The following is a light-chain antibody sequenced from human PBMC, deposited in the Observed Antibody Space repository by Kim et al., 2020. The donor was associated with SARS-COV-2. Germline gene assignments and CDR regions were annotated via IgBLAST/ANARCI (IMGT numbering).Light chain of an antibody. V-gene: IGLV6-57*01. CDR3: QSYAHTNEGV. Sequence: NTVTLSCTRNSGSIDINRVQWYQQRPGSSPTTVIYEDNQRPSGVPDRFSGSIDSSSNSASLTISGLKTEDEAEYYCQSYAHTNEGVFGGGTQLTVL. CDR1: SGSIDINR. J-gene: IGLJ3*02. CDR2: EDN.